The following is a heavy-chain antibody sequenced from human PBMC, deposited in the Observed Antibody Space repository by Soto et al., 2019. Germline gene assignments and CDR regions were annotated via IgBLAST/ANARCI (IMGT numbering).Heavy chain of an antibody. CDR2: ISYDGSNK. CDR3: ARIASYGDKGDY. CDR1: GFTFSSYA. J-gene: IGHJ4*02. Sequence: GGSLRLSCAASGFTFSSYAMHWVRQAPGKGLEWVAVISYDGSNKYYASSLKGRFTISRDNSKNTLYLQMNSLRAEDTAVYYCARIASYGDKGDYWGQGTLVTVSS. D-gene: IGHD4-17*01. V-gene: IGHV3-30-3*01.